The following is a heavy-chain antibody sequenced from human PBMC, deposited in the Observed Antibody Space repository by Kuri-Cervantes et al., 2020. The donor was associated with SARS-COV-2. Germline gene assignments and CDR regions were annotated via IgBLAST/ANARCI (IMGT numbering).Heavy chain of an antibody. Sequence: ESLKISCTVSGGSVSSGSYYWSWIRQPPGKGLEWIGYIYYSGSTNYNPSLKSRVTISVDTSKNQFSLKLSSVTAAHTAVYYCARGVTIFGEDVWGQGTTVTVSS. J-gene: IGHJ6*02. CDR3: ARGVTIFGEDV. V-gene: IGHV4-61*01. CDR1: GGSVSSGSYY. D-gene: IGHD3-3*01. CDR2: IYYSGST.